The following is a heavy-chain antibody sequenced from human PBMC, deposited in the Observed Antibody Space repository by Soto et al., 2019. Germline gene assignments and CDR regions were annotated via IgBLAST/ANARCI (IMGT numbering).Heavy chain of an antibody. CDR3: ARVPEYSSLEATYYFDY. D-gene: IGHD6-19*01. CDR1: GGSISSGDFY. CDR2: IYYSGST. V-gene: IGHV4-30-4*01. Sequence: QVQLQESGPGLVRPSQTLSLTCTVSGGSISSGDFYWSWIRQPPGKGLEWIGYIYYSGSTYYNPSLKSRVTISVDTSKNQFSLKLNSVTAADTAVYYCARVPEYSSLEATYYFDYWGHGSLVTVSS. J-gene: IGHJ4*01.